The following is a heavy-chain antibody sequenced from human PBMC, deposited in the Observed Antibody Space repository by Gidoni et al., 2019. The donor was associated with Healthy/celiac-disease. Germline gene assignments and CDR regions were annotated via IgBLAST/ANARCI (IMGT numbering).Heavy chain of an antibody. Sequence: QVQLVQSGAEVQNPGSSVKLSFKASGGTFSRYAISWVRQAPGQGLEWMGGIIPIFGTANYAQKFQGRVTITADEATSTAYMELSSLRSEDTAVYYCARDSFNGDPGVSTYYYYMDVWGKGTTVTVSS. J-gene: IGHJ6*03. CDR2: IIPIFGTA. CDR3: ARDSFNGDPGVSTYYYYMDV. CDR1: GGTFSRYA. D-gene: IGHD4-17*01. V-gene: IGHV1-69*01.